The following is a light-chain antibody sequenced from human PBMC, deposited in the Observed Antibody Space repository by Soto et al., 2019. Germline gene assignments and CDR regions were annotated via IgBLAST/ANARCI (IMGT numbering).Light chain of an antibody. J-gene: IGKJ1*01. CDR1: QGINNY. V-gene: IGKV1-39*01. CDR3: QESYSVRT. CDR2: SVS. Sequence: IQMTQSPSSLSASVGDRVTISCRTSQGINNYLNWYQQKPGEAPRLLIYSVSTLQSGVPSRFSGSGSGTNFTLTNSSLQPEDSATYYCQESYSVRTFGLGTKGDIK.